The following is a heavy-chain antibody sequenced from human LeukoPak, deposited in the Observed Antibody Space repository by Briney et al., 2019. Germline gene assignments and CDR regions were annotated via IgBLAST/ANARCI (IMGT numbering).Heavy chain of an antibody. J-gene: IGHJ4*02. Sequence: GRSLRLSCAASGFTFSTYGMNWVRQASGKGLEWVAVIWHDGSEKYYADSVKDRFTISRDNSKNTLYLQMNSLRAEDTAVYFCARSNNAFDYWGQGSLVTVSS. D-gene: IGHD1/OR15-1a*01. V-gene: IGHV3-33*01. CDR1: GFTFSTYG. CDR3: ARSNNAFDY. CDR2: IWHDGSEK.